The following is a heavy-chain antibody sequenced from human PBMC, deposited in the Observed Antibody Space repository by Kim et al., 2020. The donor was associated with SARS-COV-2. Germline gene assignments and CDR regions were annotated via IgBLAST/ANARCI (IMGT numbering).Heavy chain of an antibody. V-gene: IGHV4-34*01. CDR3: ARAGNWLISNWFDP. D-gene: IGHD1-20*01. CDR1: GGSFSGYY. Sequence: SETLSLTCAVYGGSFSGYYWSWIRQPPGKGLEWIGEINHSGSTNYNPSLKSRVTISVDTSKNQFSLKLSPVTAADTAVYYCARAGNWLISNWFDPWGQGTLVTVSS. J-gene: IGHJ5*02. CDR2: INHSGST.